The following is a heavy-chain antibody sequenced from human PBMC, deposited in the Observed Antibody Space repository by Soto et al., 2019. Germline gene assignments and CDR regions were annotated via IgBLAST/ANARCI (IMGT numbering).Heavy chain of an antibody. Sequence: SETLSLTCTVSGGAISNGDGYWSWIRQPPGKGLEWIGYINYSGNTFYNASLKSRVTISVDTSKNQFSLRLSSVTAADTAVYYCARASWFGELSFDYWGQGTLVTV. CDR1: GGAISNGDGY. V-gene: IGHV4-30-4*01. CDR2: INYSGNT. J-gene: IGHJ4*02. D-gene: IGHD3-10*01. CDR3: ARASWFGELSFDY.